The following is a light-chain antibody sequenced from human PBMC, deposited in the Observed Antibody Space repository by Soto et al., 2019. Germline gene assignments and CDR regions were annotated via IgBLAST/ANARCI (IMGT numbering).Light chain of an antibody. V-gene: IGLV1-51*01. CDR3: GTWDSSLSAGDVV. CDR1: SSNIGNNY. CDR2: DNN. J-gene: IGLJ2*01. Sequence: QSVLTQPPSVSAAPGQKVTISCSGSSSNIGNNYVFWYQQLPGTAPKLLIYDNNKRPSGIPDRFSGSKSGTSATLGITGLQTGDEADYYCGTWDSSLSAGDVVFGGGTQLTVL.